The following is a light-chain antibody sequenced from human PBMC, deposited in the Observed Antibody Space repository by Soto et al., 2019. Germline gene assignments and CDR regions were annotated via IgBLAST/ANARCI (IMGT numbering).Light chain of an antibody. CDR1: QSVTNK. V-gene: IGKV3-15*01. Sequence: EIVMTQSPATLSLSPGDRATLSCRASQSVTNKVAWYQQKPGQAPRLLIDDASTRATGVPARFSGSGSGTEFTLTISNLQSEDFAVYYWQQYNGSPPWTFGKGTKVEIK. CDR3: QQYNGSPPWT. J-gene: IGKJ1*01. CDR2: DAS.